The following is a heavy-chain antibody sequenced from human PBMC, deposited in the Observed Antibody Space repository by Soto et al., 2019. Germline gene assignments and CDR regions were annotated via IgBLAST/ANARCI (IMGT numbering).Heavy chain of an antibody. V-gene: IGHV5-51*01. CDR2: IYPGDSDT. Sequence: GESLKISCKGSVYSFTTYWIAWVRQMPGKGLEWVGIIYPGDSDTRYSPSFEGHVTISVDKSISTAFLQWNSLKASDNAVYYCARGSWFDPWGQGTLVTVSS. CDR1: VYSFTTYW. J-gene: IGHJ5*02. CDR3: ARGSWFDP.